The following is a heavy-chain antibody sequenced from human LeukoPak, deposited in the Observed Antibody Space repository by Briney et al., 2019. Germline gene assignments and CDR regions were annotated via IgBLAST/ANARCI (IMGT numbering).Heavy chain of an antibody. V-gene: IGHV3-30*18. CDR2: ISYDENNK. CDR1: GFTFTNFA. CDR3: TKDRDTAFDI. Sequence: GGSLRLSCAASGFTFTNFAMHWVRQAPGKGLEWVAVISYDENNKYYADSVKGRFTISRDNSKNTLYLQMNSLRAEDTAVYYCTKDRDTAFDIWGQGTMVTVS. J-gene: IGHJ3*02. D-gene: IGHD5-18*01.